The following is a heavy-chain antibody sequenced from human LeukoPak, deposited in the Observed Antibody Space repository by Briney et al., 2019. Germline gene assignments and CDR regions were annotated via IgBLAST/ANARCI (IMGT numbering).Heavy chain of an antibody. Sequence: GGSLRLSCAASGFTFSSYWMSWVRQAPGKGLEWVANIKQDGSEKYYVDSVKGRFTISRDNAKNSLYLQMNSLRAEDTAVYYCARGPDRSSLVTYYYDSSGYYYYSEGGHNWFDPWGQGTLVTVSS. J-gene: IGHJ5*02. CDR3: ARGPDRSSLVTYYYDSSGYYYYSEGGHNWFDP. D-gene: IGHD3-22*01. CDR2: IKQDGSEK. V-gene: IGHV3-7*01. CDR1: GFTFSSYW.